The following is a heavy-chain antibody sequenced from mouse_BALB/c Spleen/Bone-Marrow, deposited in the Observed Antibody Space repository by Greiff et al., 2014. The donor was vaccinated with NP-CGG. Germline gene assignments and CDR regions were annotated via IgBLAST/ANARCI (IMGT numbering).Heavy chain of an antibody. CDR3: TRGRTWDFDY. Sequence: VQLQQSGAELVKPGASVKLSCKASGYTFTSYYMYWVKQRPGQGLEWIGKINPSNGGTNFNEKFKSRATLTVDKSSSTAYMQLSSLTSEDSAVYYCTRGRTWDFDYWGQGTTLTVSS. V-gene: IGHV1-53*01. J-gene: IGHJ2*01. CDR1: GYTFTSYY. D-gene: IGHD4-1*01. CDR2: INPSNGGT.